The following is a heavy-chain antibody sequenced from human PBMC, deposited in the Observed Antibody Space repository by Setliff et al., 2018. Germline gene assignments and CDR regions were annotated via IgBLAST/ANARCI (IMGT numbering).Heavy chain of an antibody. D-gene: IGHD3-22*01. J-gene: IGHJ2*01. CDR3: ARGWSTMIVVVITGYFDL. CDR2: IYTSWST. Sequence: TSETLSLTCTVSGGSMNSGSYYWSFIRQPAGKGLEWIGQIYTSWSTYYNPSLKSRVTISVDTSKNQFSLKLSSVTAADTAVYYCARGWSTMIVVVITGYFDLWGRGTLVTVSS. CDR1: GGSMNSGSYY. V-gene: IGHV4-61*09.